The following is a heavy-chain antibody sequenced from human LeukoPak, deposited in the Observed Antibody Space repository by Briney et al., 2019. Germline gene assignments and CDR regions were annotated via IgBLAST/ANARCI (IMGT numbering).Heavy chain of an antibody. CDR3: AREGIVTTYSNGLDY. CDR2: IIPIFGTA. V-gene: IGHV1-69*13. CDR1: GGTFSSYA. D-gene: IGHD4-11*01. J-gene: IGHJ4*02. Sequence: SVKVSCKASGGTFSSYAISWVRQAPGQGLEWMGGIIPIFGTANYAQKFQGRVTITADESTSTAYMELSSLRSEDTAVYYCAREGIVTTYSNGLDYWGQGTLVTVSS.